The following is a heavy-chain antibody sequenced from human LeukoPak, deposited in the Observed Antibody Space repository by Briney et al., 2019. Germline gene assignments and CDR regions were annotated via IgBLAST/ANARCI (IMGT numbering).Heavy chain of an antibody. D-gene: IGHD4-23*01. CDR3: ARGPPLRWGGFDY. J-gene: IGHJ4*02. CDR2: IYSGGST. V-gene: IGHV3-53*01. CDR1: GFTVSSNY. Sequence: GGSLRLSCAASGFTVSSNYMNWVRQAPGKGLEWVSVIYSGGSTYYADSVKGRFTISRDSSKNTLYLQMNSLRAEDTAVYYCARGPPLRWGGFDYWGQGTLVTVSS.